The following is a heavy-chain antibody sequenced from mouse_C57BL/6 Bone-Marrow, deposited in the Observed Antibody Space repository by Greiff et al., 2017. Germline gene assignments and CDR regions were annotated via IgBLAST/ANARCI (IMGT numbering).Heavy chain of an antibody. V-gene: IGHV3-6*01. CDR2: ISYDGSN. CDR1: GYSITSGYY. CDR3: ARDLRDYDGDYYAMDY. Sequence: EVQRVESGPGLVKPSQSLSLTCSVTGYSITSGYYWNWIRQFPGNKLEWMGYISYDGSNNYNPSLKNRISITRDTSKNQFFLKLNSVTTEDTATYYCARDLRDYDGDYYAMDYWGQGTSVTVSS. D-gene: IGHD2-4*01. J-gene: IGHJ4*01.